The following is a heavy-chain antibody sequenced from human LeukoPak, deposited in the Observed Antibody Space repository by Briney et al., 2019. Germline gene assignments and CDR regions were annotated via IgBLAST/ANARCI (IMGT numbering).Heavy chain of an antibody. CDR3: ARIWRDSSSWYLGYGMDV. CDR1: GYTFTSYG. J-gene: IGHJ6*02. CDR2: ISAYNGNT. Sequence: ASVKVSCKASGYTFTSYGISWVRQAPGQGLEWMGWISAYNGNTNYAQKLQGRVTMTTDTSTSTAYMELRSLRSDDTAVYYCARIWRDSSSWYLGYGMDVWGQGTTVTVSS. D-gene: IGHD6-13*01. V-gene: IGHV1-18*01.